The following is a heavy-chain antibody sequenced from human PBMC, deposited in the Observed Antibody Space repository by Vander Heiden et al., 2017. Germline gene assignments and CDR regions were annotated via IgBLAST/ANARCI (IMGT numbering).Heavy chain of an antibody. J-gene: IGHJ4*02. CDR3: AKASSNWYSSSSLDY. D-gene: IGHD6-6*01. CDR1: GFTFDHYA. CDR2: ISWNSGSI. V-gene: IGHV3-9*01. Sequence: EVQLVESGGGLVQPGRSLRLSCAASGFTFDHYAMHWVRQAPGKGLEWVSGISWNSGSIGYADSVKGRFTISRDNAKNSLYLQMNSLRAEDTALYYCAKASSNWYSSSSLDYWGQGTLVTVSS.